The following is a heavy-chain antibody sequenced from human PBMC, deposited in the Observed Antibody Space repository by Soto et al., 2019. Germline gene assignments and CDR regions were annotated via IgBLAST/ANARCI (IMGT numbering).Heavy chain of an antibody. V-gene: IGHV3-30*04. Sequence: QVQLVESGGGVVQPGSSLRLSCTASGFTFSIYAMHWVRQAPGKGLEWVSIISFDGKNIDYARSVRGRFTISRDNSQNTLYLQMDSLRTEDTAVYYCARRDFYCRGRNCFSGDYAVDVWGQGTTVTVSS. CDR2: ISFDGKNI. CDR1: GFTFSIYA. D-gene: IGHD2-15*01. CDR3: ARRDFYCRGRNCFSGDYAVDV. J-gene: IGHJ6*02.